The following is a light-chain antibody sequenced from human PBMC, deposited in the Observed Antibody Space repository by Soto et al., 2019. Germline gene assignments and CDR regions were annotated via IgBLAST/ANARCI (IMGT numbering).Light chain of an antibody. V-gene: IGKV3-15*01. J-gene: IGKJ1*01. CDR3: QQYDTWPRT. CDR1: QSVRDS. CDR2: GAS. Sequence: ETVMTQSPATLSVSPGERATLSCRASQSVRDSLSWYQQRPGQAPRLLIYGASTRATGIPARFSGSGSGTEFTLTNSSLQPEDFAVYFCQQYDTWPRTFGQGTKVEIK.